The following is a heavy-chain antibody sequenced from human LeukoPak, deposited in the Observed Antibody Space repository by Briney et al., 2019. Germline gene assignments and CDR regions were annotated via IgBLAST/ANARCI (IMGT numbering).Heavy chain of an antibody. V-gene: IGHV1-69*13. CDR2: IIPIFGTA. Sequence: GASVKVSCKASGGTFSSYGISWVRQAPGQGIEWMGGIIPIFGTANYAQKFQGRVTITADESTSTAYMELSSLRSEDTAVYYCAREGFGVVNSYYYYGMDVWGQGTTVTVSS. CDR1: GGTFSSYG. J-gene: IGHJ6*02. CDR3: AREGFGVVNSYYYYGMDV. D-gene: IGHD3-3*01.